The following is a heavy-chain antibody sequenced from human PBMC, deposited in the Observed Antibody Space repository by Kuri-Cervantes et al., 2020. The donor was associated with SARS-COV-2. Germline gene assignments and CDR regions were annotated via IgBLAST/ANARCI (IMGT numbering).Heavy chain of an antibody. D-gene: IGHD3-3*01. CDR2: IYYSGST. V-gene: IGHV4-61*01. CDR3: ARDSSSITIFGVVTRYGMDV. CDR1: GGSVSSGSYY. J-gene: IGHJ6*02. Sequence: SETLSLTCTVSGGSVSSGSYYWSWIRQPPGKGLEWIGYIYYSGSTNYNPSLKSRVTISVDTSKNQFSLKLSSVTAADTAVYYCARDSSSITIFGVVTRYGMDVWGQGTTVTVSS.